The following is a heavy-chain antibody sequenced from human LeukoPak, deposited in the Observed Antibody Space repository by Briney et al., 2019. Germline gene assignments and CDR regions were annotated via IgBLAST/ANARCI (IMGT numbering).Heavy chain of an antibody. CDR3: AGRNAGMTTFDY. CDR1: SGSISTYY. D-gene: IGHD4-11*01. V-gene: IGHV4-59*01. Sequence: PSETLSLTCTVSSGSISTYYWSWIRQPPGKGLEWIGHIFYTGSTKYNPSLRSRVTISLDTSRNQFSLRLTSVTAADTAMYYCAGRNAGMTTFDYWGPGTPVTVSS. J-gene: IGHJ4*02. CDR2: IFYTGST.